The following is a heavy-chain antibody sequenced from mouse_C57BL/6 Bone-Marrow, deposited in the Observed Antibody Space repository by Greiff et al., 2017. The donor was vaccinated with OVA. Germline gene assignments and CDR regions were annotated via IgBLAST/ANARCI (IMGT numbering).Heavy chain of an antibody. V-gene: IGHV1-69*01. CDR2: IDPSDSYS. CDR3: ARGGSSGDVCAWFAY. Sequence: QVQLQQPGAELVLPGASVKLSCKASGYTFTSYWMHWVKQRPGQGLEWIGEIDPSDSYSNSNQKFKGKSTLTVDKSSSTAYVQLSSVTSEDSEVYYCARGGSSGDVCAWFAYWGQGTLVTVSA. J-gene: IGHJ3*01. CDR1: GYTFTSYW. D-gene: IGHD1-3*01.